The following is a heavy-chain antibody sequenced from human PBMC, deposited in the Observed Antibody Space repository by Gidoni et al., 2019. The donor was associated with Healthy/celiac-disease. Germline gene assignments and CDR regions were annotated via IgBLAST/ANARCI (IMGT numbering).Heavy chain of an antibody. CDR1: GYTFPSYD. CDR2: MNPNSGNT. J-gene: IGHJ5*02. Sequence: QVQLVQSGAEVKKPGASVMVSCMSSGYTFPSYDLNWVRQATGQGLEWMGWMNPNSGNTGYAQKFQGRVTMTRNTSISTAYMELSSLRYEDTAVYYCARTDTIFGVVIGFDPWGQGTLVTVSS. V-gene: IGHV1-8*01. D-gene: IGHD3-3*01. CDR3: ARTDTIFGVVIGFDP.